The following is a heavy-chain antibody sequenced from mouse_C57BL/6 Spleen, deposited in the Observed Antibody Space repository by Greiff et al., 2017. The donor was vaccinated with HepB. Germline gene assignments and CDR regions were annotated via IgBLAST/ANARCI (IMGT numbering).Heavy chain of an antibody. V-gene: IGHV1-26*01. J-gene: IGHJ3*01. D-gene: IGHD3-3*01. CDR1: GYTFTDYY. Sequence: VQLQQSGPELVKPGASVKISCKASGYTFTDYYMNWVKQSHGKSLEWIGDINPNNGGTSYNQKFKGKATLTVDKSSSTAYMELRSLTSEDSAVYYCARPRDQAWFAYWGQGTLVTVSA. CDR3: ARPRDQAWFAY. CDR2: INPNNGGT.